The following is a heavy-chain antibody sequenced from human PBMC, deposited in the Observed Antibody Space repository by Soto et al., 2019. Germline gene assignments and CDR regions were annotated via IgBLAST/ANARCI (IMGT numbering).Heavy chain of an antibody. CDR3: VRGYGRNFDY. V-gene: IGHV4-34*01. Sequence: PSETLYLTCADYGGSFSGYYWNWIRQPPGKRLDWSGEINHSGSTNYNPSLKSRVTISVDTSKHQFSLKLSSVTAADTAVYYCVRGYGRNFDYRGQGTRV. CDR2: INHSGST. D-gene: IGHD3-10*01. J-gene: IGHJ4*02. CDR1: GGSFSGYY.